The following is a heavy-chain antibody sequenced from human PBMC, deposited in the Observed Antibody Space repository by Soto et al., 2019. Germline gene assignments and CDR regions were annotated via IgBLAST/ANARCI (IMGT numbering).Heavy chain of an antibody. CDR1: GFTFSSYG. Sequence: QVQLVESGGGVVQPGRSLRLSCAASGFTFSSYGMHWVRQAPGKGLEWVAVISYDGSNKYYADSVKGRFTISRDNSKNKLYLQMNSLRADDTAVYYCAKDYRRSLSGGQGTLVTVSS. CDR3: AKDYRRSLS. CDR2: ISYDGSNK. V-gene: IGHV3-30*18. J-gene: IGHJ4*02. D-gene: IGHD3-16*02.